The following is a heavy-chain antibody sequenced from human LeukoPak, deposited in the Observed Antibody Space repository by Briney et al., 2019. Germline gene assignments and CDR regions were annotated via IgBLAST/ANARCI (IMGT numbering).Heavy chain of an antibody. CDR1: GYTFTNYD. CDR3: ARSSVGARRRIDY. V-gene: IGHV1-8*01. Sequence: ASVKVPCKASGYTFTNYDFNWVRQATGQGHEGMGWMNPKSGNTGYAQKFQGRVTMTRSTSITTAYMELNSLTSEDTAVYYCARSSVGARRRIDYWGQGTLVTVSS. J-gene: IGHJ4*02. D-gene: IGHD1-26*01. CDR2: MNPKSGNT.